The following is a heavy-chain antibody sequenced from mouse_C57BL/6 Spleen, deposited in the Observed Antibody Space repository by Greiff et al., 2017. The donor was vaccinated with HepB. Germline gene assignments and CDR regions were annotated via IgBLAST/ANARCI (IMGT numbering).Heavy chain of an antibody. CDR1: GYTFTSYW. D-gene: IGHD3-2*02. CDR2: IDPYDSYT. CDR3: ARRDSSGYGY. V-gene: IGHV1-69*01. J-gene: IGHJ2*01. Sequence: QVQLQQPGAELVMPGASVKLSCKASGYTFTSYWMHWVKQRPGQGLEWIGEIDPYDSYTNYNQKFKGKSTLTVDKSSSTAYMQLSSLTSEDSAVYYCARRDSSGYGYWGKGTTLTVSS.